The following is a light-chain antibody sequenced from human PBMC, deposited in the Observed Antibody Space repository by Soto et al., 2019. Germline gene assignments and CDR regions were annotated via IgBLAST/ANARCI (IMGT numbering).Light chain of an antibody. CDR3: QKYNRAPFT. J-gene: IGKJ3*01. V-gene: IGKV1-27*01. Sequence: DIQMTQSPSSLSASVGDRVTITCRASQDIRKYLAWYQQKPGKVPKVLIYAASTLRSGVPSRFSGSGSGTDFTLTISSLQTEDVATYYCQKYNRAPFTFGPGTKVEIK. CDR2: AAS. CDR1: QDIRKY.